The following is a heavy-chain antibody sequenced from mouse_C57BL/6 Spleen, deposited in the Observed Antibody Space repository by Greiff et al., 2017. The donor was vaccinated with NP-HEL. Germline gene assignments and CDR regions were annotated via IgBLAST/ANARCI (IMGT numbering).Heavy chain of an antibody. Sequence: EVQRVESEGGLVQPGSSMKLSCTASGFTFSDYYMAWVRQVPEKGLEWVANINYDGSSTYYLDSLKSRFIISRDNAKNILYLQMSSLKSEDTATYYCARDTARRYFDVWGTGTTVTVSS. D-gene: IGHD1-2*01. V-gene: IGHV5-16*01. J-gene: IGHJ1*03. CDR2: INYDGSST. CDR3: ARDTARRYFDV. CDR1: GFTFSDYY.